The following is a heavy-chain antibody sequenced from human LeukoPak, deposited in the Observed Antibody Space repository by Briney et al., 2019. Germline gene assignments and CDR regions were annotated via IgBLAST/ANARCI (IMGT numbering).Heavy chain of an antibody. CDR3: AKGNVTTVTTKWFDP. CDR1: GFTFSSYA. D-gene: IGHD4-17*01. Sequence: GGSLRLSCAASGFTFSSYAMSWVRQAPGKGLEWVSAISGSGGSKYYADSVKGRFTISRDNSKNTLYLQMNSLRAEDTAVYYCAKGNVTTVTTKWFDPWGQGTLVTVSS. V-gene: IGHV3-23*01. CDR2: ISGSGGSK. J-gene: IGHJ5*02.